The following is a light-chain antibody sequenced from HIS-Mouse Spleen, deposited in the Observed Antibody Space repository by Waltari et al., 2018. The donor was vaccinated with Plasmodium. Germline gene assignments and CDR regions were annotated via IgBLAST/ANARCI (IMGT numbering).Light chain of an antibody. CDR3: YSTDSSGNHRV. Sequence: SYELTQPPSVSVSPGQTARITCSGDALPKKSAYWYQQKSGQAPVLVSYEDSKRPSGLPERFSGSSSGTMATLTISGAQVEDEADYYCYSTDSSGNHRVFGGGTKLTVL. CDR2: EDS. J-gene: IGLJ3*02. CDR1: ALPKKS. V-gene: IGLV3-10*01.